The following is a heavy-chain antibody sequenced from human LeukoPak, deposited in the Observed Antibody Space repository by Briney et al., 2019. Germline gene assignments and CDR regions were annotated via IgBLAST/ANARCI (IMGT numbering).Heavy chain of an antibody. V-gene: IGHV3-20*01. CDR1: GFTFSSYA. CDR3: ARVGGLRLQGAFDI. J-gene: IGHJ3*02. Sequence: PGGSLRLSCAASGFTFSSYAMSWVRQAPGKGLEWVSGINWNGGSTGYADSVKGRFTISRDNAKNSLYLQMNSLRAEDTALYHCARVGGLRLQGAFDIWGQGTMVTVSS. D-gene: IGHD5-12*01. CDR2: INWNGGST.